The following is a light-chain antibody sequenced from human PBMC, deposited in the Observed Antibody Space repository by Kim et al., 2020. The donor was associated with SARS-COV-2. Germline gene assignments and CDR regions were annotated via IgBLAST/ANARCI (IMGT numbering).Light chain of an antibody. Sequence: EIVLTQSPATLSLSPGERATLSCRASRSVSTFLAWYQQKPGQAPRLLIYDASNRATGIPPRFSGSGSGTDFTLTISSLEPDDFAVYYCHPRSEWALTFGGGTKVDIK. J-gene: IGKJ4*01. CDR3: HPRSEWALT. V-gene: IGKV3-11*01. CDR2: DAS. CDR1: RSVSTF.